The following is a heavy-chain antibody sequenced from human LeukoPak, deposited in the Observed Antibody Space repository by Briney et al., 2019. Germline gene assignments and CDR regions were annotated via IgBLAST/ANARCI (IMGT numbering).Heavy chain of an antibody. J-gene: IGHJ4*02. Sequence: PGGSLRLSCAVSGFTVSSNYMSWVRQAPGKGLEWVSVIYSGGSTYYADSVKGRFTISRDNSKNTLYLQVNSLRAEDTAIYYCANNFDYWGQGTLVTVSS. CDR1: GFTVSSNY. CDR2: IYSGGST. CDR3: ANNFDY. D-gene: IGHD5-24*01. V-gene: IGHV3-66*01.